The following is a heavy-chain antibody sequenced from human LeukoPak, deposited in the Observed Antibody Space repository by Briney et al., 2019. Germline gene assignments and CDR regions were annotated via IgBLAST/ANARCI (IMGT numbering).Heavy chain of an antibody. CDR1: DGPIRSHY. D-gene: IGHD2-15*01. CDR3: GRDALVGYFSYYYIDV. CDR2: ISNSGST. V-gene: IGHV4-59*11. Sequence: PSETLSLTCTVSDGPIRSHYWTWIRQSPLKGLEWIGDISNSGSTKYNPSLKSRVTISIDTSKSQLSLRLTSVTAADTAVYYCGRDALVGYFSYYYIDVWGKGTTATVSS. J-gene: IGHJ6*03.